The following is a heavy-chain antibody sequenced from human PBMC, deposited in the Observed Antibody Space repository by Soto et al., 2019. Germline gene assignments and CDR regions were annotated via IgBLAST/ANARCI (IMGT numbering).Heavy chain of an antibody. CDR2: INPNSDYT. J-gene: IGHJ3*02. Sequence: ASVKVSCKASGYTFTTYYMHWVRQAPGQGLEWMGIINPNSDYTSYAQKFQGRVTMTRDTSTSTVYMELSSLRSGDTAVYYCATNPEPPDVFDIWGQGTMVTVSS. CDR3: ATNPEPPDVFDI. CDR1: GYTFTTYY. V-gene: IGHV1-46*01. D-gene: IGHD1-1*01.